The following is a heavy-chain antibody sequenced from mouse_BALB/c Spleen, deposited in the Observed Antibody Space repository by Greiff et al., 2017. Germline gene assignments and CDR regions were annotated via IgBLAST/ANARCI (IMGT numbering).Heavy chain of an antibody. V-gene: IGHV1S56*01. CDR1: GYTFTSYY. D-gene: IGHD2-4*01. CDR2: IYPGNVNT. J-gene: IGHJ3*01. Sequence: VKLMESGPELVKPGASVRISCKASGYTFTSYYIHWVKQRPGQGLEWIGWIYPGNVNTKYNEKFKGKATLTADKSSSTAYMQLSSLTSEDSAVYFCARSMITTFAYWGQGTLVTVSA. CDR3: ARSMITTFAY.